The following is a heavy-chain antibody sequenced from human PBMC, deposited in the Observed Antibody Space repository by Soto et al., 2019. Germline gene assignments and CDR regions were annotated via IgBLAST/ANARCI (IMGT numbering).Heavy chain of an antibody. CDR2: INAGNGNT. Sequence: QVQLVQSGAEVKKPGSSVKVSCKASGGTFSSYAISWVRQAPGQRLEWMGWINAGNGNTKYSQKFQGRVTITRDTSASTAYMELSSLRSEDTAVYYCARGSGSAAIHLIPWGQGTLVTVSS. CDR3: ARGSGSAAIHLIP. D-gene: IGHD2-2*01. CDR1: GGTFSSYA. V-gene: IGHV1-3*01. J-gene: IGHJ5*02.